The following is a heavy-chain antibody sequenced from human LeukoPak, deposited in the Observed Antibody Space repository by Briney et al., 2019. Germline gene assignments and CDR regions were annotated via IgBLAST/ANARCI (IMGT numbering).Heavy chain of an antibody. CDR1: GFRLIDYN. CDR2: IGAISTML. CDR3: ARDTPVPTIIPGV. V-gene: IGHV3-48*02. D-gene: IGHD2-2*01. Sequence: PGGSLRLSCVGSGFRLIDYNMNWARQSPGKGLEWLGCIGAISTMLHYADSVKGRFTISRDDAKNSLYLQMNSLRHDDTAVYYCARDTPVPTIIPGVWGQGTLVAVSS. J-gene: IGHJ4*02.